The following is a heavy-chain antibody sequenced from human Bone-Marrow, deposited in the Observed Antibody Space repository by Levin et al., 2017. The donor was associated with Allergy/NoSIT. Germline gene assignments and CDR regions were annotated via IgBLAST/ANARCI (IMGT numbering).Heavy chain of an antibody. V-gene: IGHV3-33*01. D-gene: IGHD3/OR15-3a*01. CDR1: GFTLSSFG. J-gene: IGHJ5*02. CDR3: ARARTRTNNYFDP. Sequence: GESLKISCAASGFTLSSFGMHWVRQAPGKGLEWVAVIWYEGTNKFYADSVKGRFTISRDDSKNTMFLEMTSLRVEDTSLYYCARARTRTNNYFDPWGQGTLVTVSS. CDR2: IWYEGTNK.